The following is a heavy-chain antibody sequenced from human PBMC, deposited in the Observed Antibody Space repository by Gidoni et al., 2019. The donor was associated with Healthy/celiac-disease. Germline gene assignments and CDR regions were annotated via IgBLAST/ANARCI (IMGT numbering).Heavy chain of an antibody. J-gene: IGHJ3*02. Sequence: VPQQQSGPGLDKRAQTLSLTCAISGDSVHRNSSAWNWIRQSPSRGLEWLGRTYFRSKCYNDYAVSVNSRITINPDTSKNQFSLQRNSVTPEDTAVYYCAFGRFSVIPWDCAFDIWGQGTMVTVSS. V-gene: IGHV6-1*01. CDR1: GDSVHRNSSA. D-gene: IGHD3-10*01. CDR2: TYFRSKCYN. CDR3: AFGRFSVIPWDCAFDI.